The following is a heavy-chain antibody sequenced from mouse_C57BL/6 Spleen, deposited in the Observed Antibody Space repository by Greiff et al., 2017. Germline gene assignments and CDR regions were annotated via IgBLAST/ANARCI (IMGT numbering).Heavy chain of an antibody. D-gene: IGHD2-3*01. J-gene: IGHJ1*03. V-gene: IGHV1-55*01. CDR1: GYTFTSYW. Sequence: VQLQQSGAELVKPGASVKMSCKASGYTFTSYWITWVKQRPGQGLEWIGDIYPGSGSTNYNEKFKSKATLTVDTSSSTAYMQLSSLTSEDSAVYYCARGVTPYWYFDVWGTGTTVTVSS. CDR3: ARGVTPYWYFDV. CDR2: IYPGSGST.